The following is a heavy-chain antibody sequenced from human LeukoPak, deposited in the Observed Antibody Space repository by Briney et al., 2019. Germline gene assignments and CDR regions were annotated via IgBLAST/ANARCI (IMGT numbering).Heavy chain of an antibody. V-gene: IGHV1-18*03. D-gene: IGHD1-7*01. Sequence: ASVKVSCKASGYTFTSYGISWVRQAPGQGLEWMGWISAYSGNTDYAQRLQGRITMTTDTPTSTAYMELRSLRSDDMAVYYCSRDLTSSWKYGEIDFWGQGTRVTVSS. J-gene: IGHJ4*02. CDR1: GYTFTSYG. CDR2: ISAYSGNT. CDR3: SRDLTSSWKYGEIDF.